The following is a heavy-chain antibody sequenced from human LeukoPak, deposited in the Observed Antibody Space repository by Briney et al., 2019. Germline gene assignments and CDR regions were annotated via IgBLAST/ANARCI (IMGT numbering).Heavy chain of an antibody. CDR3: ARDHNYAFDN. Sequence: PGGSLRLSCTASGFPFIEYSMNWVRQAPGKGLEWISYIGIDSGNTKYADSVRGRFTISADKAKNSLYLQMNSLRVEDTAVYYRARDHNYAFDNWGQGTLVSVAS. J-gene: IGHJ4*02. V-gene: IGHV3-48*01. D-gene: IGHD1-1*01. CDR1: GFPFIEYS. CDR2: IGIDSGNT.